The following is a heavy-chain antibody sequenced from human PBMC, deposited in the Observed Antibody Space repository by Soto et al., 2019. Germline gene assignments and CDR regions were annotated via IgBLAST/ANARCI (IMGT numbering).Heavy chain of an antibody. Sequence: ASVKVSRKASGYTFTGYVVNRVRQATGQGLEWMGWMDPNSGNTGYAQKFQGRVTMTRNTSISTAYMELSSLTSEDTAVYYCETLYYYGMDVWGQGTMVTVSS. CDR1: GYTFTGYV. J-gene: IGHJ6*02. CDR3: ETLYYYGMDV. CDR2: MDPNSGNT. V-gene: IGHV1-8*01.